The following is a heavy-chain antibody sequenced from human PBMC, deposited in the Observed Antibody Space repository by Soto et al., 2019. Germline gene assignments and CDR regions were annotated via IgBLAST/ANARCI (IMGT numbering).Heavy chain of an antibody. J-gene: IGHJ4*02. CDR3: WRNAGGDSTNF. CDR2: IASHAVST. CDR1: GYTFTSYG. Sequence: QVQLIQSAPEVKRPGASVRVSCRASGYTFTSYGLNWVRRAPGQGLEWMGRIASHAVSTVSAQSFQGRLTLSKDTFPNPGYFELGALTSYDKGLYCCWRNAGGDSTNFWGQGPLVTVSS. V-gene: IGHV1-18*04. D-gene: IGHD3-22*01.